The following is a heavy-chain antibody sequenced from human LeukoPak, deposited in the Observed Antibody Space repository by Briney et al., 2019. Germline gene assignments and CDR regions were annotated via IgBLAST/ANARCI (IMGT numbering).Heavy chain of an antibody. D-gene: IGHD3-10*01. CDR2: ISSSGSTI. CDR3: ARGLWFGDENPPYFDY. CDR1: GFTFSDYY. J-gene: IGHJ4*02. Sequence: GGSLRLSCAASGFTFSDYYMSWIRQAPGKGLEWVSYISSSGSTIYYADSVKGRFTISRDNAKNSLYLQMNSLRAEDTAVYYCARGLWFGDENPPYFDYWGQGILVTVSS. V-gene: IGHV3-11*01.